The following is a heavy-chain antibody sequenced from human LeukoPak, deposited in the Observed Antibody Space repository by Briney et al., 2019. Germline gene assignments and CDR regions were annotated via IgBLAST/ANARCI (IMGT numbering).Heavy chain of an antibody. CDR3: ASDKLGYCSSTSCPGGGY. Sequence: NPSETLSLTCTVSGGSISSSSYYWGWIRQPPGKGLEWIGSIYYSGSTYYNPSLKSRVTISVDTSKNQFSLKLSSVTAADTAVYYCASDKLGYCSSTSCPGGGYWGQGTLVTVSS. CDR2: IYYSGST. D-gene: IGHD2-2*01. CDR1: GGSISSSSYY. V-gene: IGHV4-39*01. J-gene: IGHJ4*02.